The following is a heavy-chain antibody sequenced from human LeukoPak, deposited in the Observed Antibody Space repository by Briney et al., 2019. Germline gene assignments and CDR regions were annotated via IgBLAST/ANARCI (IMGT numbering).Heavy chain of an antibody. Sequence: SETLSLTCGVYGRSFSAYYWSWIRQPPGKGLEWIGEIKHSGGTNYNPSLKSRVTISVDTSKNQFSLKLTSVTAADTAVYYCARGATALVYDYWGQGTLVTVSS. CDR1: GRSFSAYY. V-gene: IGHV4-34*01. D-gene: IGHD4-17*01. CDR2: IKHSGGT. CDR3: ARGATALVYDY. J-gene: IGHJ4*02.